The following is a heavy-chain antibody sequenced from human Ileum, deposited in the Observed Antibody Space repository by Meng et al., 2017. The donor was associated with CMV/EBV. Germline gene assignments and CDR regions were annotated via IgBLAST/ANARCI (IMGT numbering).Heavy chain of an antibody. CDR3: ARGYREVGATDAFDI. J-gene: IGHJ3*02. CDR2: ISYDGSNK. V-gene: IGHV3-30*04. Sequence: GGSLRLSCEASGFTFRTHSMHWVRQAPGKGLEWVAVISYDGSNKYYADSVKGRFIMSRDNTKNTVNLQMDRLGAEDTAVYYCARGYREVGATDAFDIWGQGTMVTVSS. CDR1: GFTFRTHS. D-gene: IGHD1-26*01.